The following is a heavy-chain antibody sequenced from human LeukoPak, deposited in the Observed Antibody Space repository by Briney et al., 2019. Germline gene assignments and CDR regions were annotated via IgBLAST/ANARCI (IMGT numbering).Heavy chain of an antibody. J-gene: IGHJ3*01. CDR2: INWNGGST. D-gene: IGHD2-21*02. CDR1: GFTFDDYG. Sequence: GGSLRLSCAASGFTFDDYGMNWVRQAPGKGLEWVSGINWNGGSTGYADSVKGRFTISRDNAKNSPYLQMNSLRAEDTALYYCARSRSGSVVVTAMGPWGQGTMVTVSS. V-gene: IGHV3-20*04. CDR3: ARSRSGSVVVTAMGP.